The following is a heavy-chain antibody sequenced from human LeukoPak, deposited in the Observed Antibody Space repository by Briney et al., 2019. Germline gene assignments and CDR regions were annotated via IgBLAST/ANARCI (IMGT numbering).Heavy chain of an antibody. D-gene: IGHD6-6*01. CDR1: GGSFSGYY. CDR3: ARRHSSSSGVGDY. CDR2: INHSGST. V-gene: IGHV4-34*01. Sequence: SETLSLTCAVYGGSFSGYYWSWIRQPPGKGLEWIGEINHSGSTDYNPSLKSRVTISVDTSKNQFSLKLSSVTAADTAVYYCARRHSSSSGVGDYWGQGTLVTVSS. J-gene: IGHJ4*02.